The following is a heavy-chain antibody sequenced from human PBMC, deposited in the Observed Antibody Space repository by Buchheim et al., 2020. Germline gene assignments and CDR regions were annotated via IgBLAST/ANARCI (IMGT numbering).Heavy chain of an antibody. CDR2: IVVGSGNT. D-gene: IGHD3-16*02. V-gene: IGHV1-58*01. CDR1: GFTFTSSA. CDR3: AAERGFGGVIANWFDP. J-gene: IGHJ5*02. Sequence: QMQLVQSGPEVKKPGTSVKVSCKASGFTFTSSAVQWVRQARGQRLEWIGWIVVGSGNTNYAQKFQERVTITRDMSTSTAYMELSSLRSEDTAVYYCAAERGFGGVIANWFDPWGQGTL.